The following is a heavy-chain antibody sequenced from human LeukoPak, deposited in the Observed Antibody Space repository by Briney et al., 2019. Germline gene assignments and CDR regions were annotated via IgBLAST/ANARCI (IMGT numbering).Heavy chain of an antibody. CDR1: GGTFSIYG. CDR3: ARGYDILTGPPEINWSDP. J-gene: IGHJ5*02. D-gene: IGHD3-9*01. CDR2: IIPIFGTA. V-gene: IGHV1-69*13. Sequence: ASVTVSCKASGGTFSIYGINWVRQAPGQGLEWMGGIIPIFGTANYAQKFQGRVTITADESTSTAYMEVSSLRSEDTAVYYCARGYDILTGPPEINWSDPWGQGTLVTVSS.